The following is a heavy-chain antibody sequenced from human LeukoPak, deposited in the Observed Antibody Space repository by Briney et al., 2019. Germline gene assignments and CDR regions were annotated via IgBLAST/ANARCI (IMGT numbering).Heavy chain of an antibody. CDR3: ARKGDY. J-gene: IGHJ4*02. CDR2: IYSSGST. CDR1: GGSISNYY. Sequence: PSETLSLTCTVSGGSISNYYWNWIRQPAGKGLEWIGRIYSSGSTSYNPSLKSRVTISVDKSKNQFSLKLSSVTAADTAVYYCARKGDYWGQGTLVTVSS. V-gene: IGHV4-4*07.